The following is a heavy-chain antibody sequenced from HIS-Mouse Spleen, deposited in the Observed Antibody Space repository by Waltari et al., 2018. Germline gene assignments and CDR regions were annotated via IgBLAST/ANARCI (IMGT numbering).Heavy chain of an antibody. V-gene: IGHV4-39*07. CDR2: IYYSGST. CDR1: GGSISSRSYY. Sequence: QLQLQESGPGLVKPSEPLSPTGNGPGGSISSRSYYWGWIRQPPGKGLEWLGSIYYSGSTYYNPSLKSRVTISVDTSKNQFSLKLSSVTAADTAVYYCAREIPYSSSWYDWYFDLWGRGTLVTVSS. CDR3: AREIPYSSSWYDWYFDL. J-gene: IGHJ2*01. D-gene: IGHD6-13*01.